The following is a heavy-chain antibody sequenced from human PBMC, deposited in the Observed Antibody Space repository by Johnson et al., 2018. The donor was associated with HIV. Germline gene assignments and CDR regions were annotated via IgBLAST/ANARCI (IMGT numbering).Heavy chain of an antibody. CDR1: GFTFSSYA. Sequence: VQLVESGGGVVQPGRSLRLSCAASGFTFSSYAMHLVRQAPGKGLEWVAVISYDGSNKYDADSVKGRFTISRDNSKNTLYLQMNSLRAEDTAVFYCVKDRGSGWPDAFDIWGQGAMVTVSS. CDR2: ISYDGSNK. V-gene: IGHV3-30*04. D-gene: IGHD6-19*01. J-gene: IGHJ3*02. CDR3: VKDRGSGWPDAFDI.